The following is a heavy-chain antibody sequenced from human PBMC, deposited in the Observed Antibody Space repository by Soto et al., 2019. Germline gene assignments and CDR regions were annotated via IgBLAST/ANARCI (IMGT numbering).Heavy chain of an antibody. CDR2: IIPIFGTA. J-gene: IGHJ2*01. CDR3: ARSLVVVAARWPWYFDL. Sequence: SVKVSCKASGGTFSSYAISWVRQAPGQGLEWMGGIIPIFGTANYAQKFQGRVTITADESTSTAYMELSSLRSEDTAVYYCARSLVVVAARWPWYFDLWGRGTLVTVSS. CDR1: GGTFSSYA. V-gene: IGHV1-69*13. D-gene: IGHD2-15*01.